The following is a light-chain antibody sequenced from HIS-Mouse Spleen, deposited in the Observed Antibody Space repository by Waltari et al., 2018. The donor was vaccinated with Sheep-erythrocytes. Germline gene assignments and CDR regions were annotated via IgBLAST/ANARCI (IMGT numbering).Light chain of an antibody. CDR2: HDS. Sequence: QSVLTQQPSVSEAPRHRVTISCSGSRSTLGNKSVTWYPQLPGKAPKLLIYHDSLLPSGVSDRFSGSKSGASASLAISGLQSEDEADYYCAAWDDSLNGWVFGGGTKLTVL. CDR3: AAWDDSLNGWV. J-gene: IGLJ3*02. CDR1: RSTLGNKS. V-gene: IGLV1-36*01.